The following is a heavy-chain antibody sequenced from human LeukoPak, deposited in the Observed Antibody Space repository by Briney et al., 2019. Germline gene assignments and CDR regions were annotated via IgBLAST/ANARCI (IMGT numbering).Heavy chain of an antibody. J-gene: IGHJ5*02. CDR1: GGSMSDSKT. CDR2: IHDDGRT. V-gene: IGHV4/OR15-8*01. CDR3: AKVLTAAGHDL. D-gene: IGHD6-25*01. Sequence: SETLSLTCSVSGGSMSDSKTWGWVRQPPGKGLEWLGNIHDDGRTAPNPSLRSRLTISQDSSKNQFSLKVSSVTAADTAFYYCAKVLTAAGHDLWGQGILVTVSS.